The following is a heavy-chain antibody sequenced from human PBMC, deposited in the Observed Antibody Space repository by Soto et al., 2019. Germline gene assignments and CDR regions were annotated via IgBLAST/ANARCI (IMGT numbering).Heavy chain of an antibody. V-gene: IGHV1-69*06. CDR3: ATARFNYYGLGTTRSYDY. Sequence: GASVKVSCKASGGTFSSYAISWVRQAPGQGLEWMGGIIPIFGTANYAQKFQGRVTITADKSTSTAYMELSSLRSEDTAVYYCATARFNYYGLGTTRSYDYWGQGTPVTVSS. CDR2: IIPIFGTA. CDR1: GGTFSSYA. J-gene: IGHJ4*02. D-gene: IGHD3-10*01.